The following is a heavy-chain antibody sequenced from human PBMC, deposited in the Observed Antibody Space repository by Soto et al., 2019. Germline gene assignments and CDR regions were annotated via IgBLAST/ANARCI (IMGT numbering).Heavy chain of an antibody. CDR2: IFYGGHT. V-gene: IGHV4-59*01. Sequence: PSETLSLTCDVSGDFLTTYYWNWIRQSPGKGLEWIGYIFYGGHTNYNPSLRGRATISVDTSKNQFSLKLSSVTAADTAVYYCARSPQYSSGRNGGFDYWGQGTLVTVSS. CDR1: GDFLTTYY. D-gene: IGHD6-19*01. CDR3: ARSPQYSSGRNGGFDY. J-gene: IGHJ4*02.